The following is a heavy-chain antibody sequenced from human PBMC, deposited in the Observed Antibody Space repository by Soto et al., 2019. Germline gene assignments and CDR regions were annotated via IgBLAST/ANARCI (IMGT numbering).Heavy chain of an antibody. CDR2: INPNSGGT. J-gene: IGHJ3*02. V-gene: IGHV1-2*04. D-gene: IGHD6-6*01. CDR1: GYTFTGYY. CDR3: AKVSRESSPYDAFDI. Sequence: ASVKVSCKASGYTFTGYYMHWVRQAPGQGLEWMGWINPNSGGTNYAQKFQGWVTMTRDTSISTAYMELSRLRSDDTAVYYCAKVSRESSPYDAFDIWGQGTRSPSPQ.